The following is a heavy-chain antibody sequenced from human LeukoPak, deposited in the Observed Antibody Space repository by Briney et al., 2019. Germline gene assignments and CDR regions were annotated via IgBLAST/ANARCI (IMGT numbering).Heavy chain of an antibody. CDR2: IYYSGST. D-gene: IGHD3-10*01. Sequence: SETLSLTCTVSGGSISSSSYYWGWIRQPPGKGLEWIGSIYYSGSTYYNPSLKSRVTISVDTSKNQFSLKLSSVTAADTAVYYCARETYYYGSGTDYWGQRTLVTVSS. J-gene: IGHJ4*02. CDR1: GGSISSSSYY. V-gene: IGHV4-39*02. CDR3: ARETYYYGSGTDY.